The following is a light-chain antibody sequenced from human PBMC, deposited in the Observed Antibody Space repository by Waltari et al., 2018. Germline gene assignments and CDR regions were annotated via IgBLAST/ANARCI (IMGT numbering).Light chain of an antibody. Sequence: QSILTQPPSASGTPGQRVTISCSETYSNAGNNVVIWYQQLPGTVPKLLIYRNAQRPSGVPDRFSGSKSGTSASLAISGLRSEDDAHYFCASWDDSPSGRWVFGGGTKVTVL. CDR2: RNA. J-gene: IGLJ3*02. CDR3: ASWDDSPSGRWV. V-gene: IGLV1-47*01. CDR1: YSNAGNNV.